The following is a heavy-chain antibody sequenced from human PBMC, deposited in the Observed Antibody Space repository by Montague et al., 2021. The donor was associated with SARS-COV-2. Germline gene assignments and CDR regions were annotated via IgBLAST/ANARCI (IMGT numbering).Heavy chain of an antibody. J-gene: IGHJ3*02. CDR3: ASPTYYYDSSGSDAFDI. D-gene: IGHD3-22*01. V-gene: IGHV4-39*01. CDR2: IYYSGST. Sequence: SETLSLTCTVSGGSISSSSYYWGWIRQPPGKGLEWIGSIYYSGSTYYNPSLKSRVTISVGTSKNQFSLKLSSVTAADTAVYHCASPTYYYDSSGSDAFDIWGQGTMVTVSS. CDR1: GGSISSSSYY.